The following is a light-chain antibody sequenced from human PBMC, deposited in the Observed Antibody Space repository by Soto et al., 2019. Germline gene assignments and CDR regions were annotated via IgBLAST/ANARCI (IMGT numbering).Light chain of an antibody. Sequence: QSVLTQPASVSGSPGQSITISCTGNSSDVCGYNYVSWYQQHPGKAPKLMIYDVSNRPSGVSNRFSGSKSGNTASLTISGLQAEDVADYYCSSYTSSSTVVFGGGTKVTVL. J-gene: IGLJ2*01. CDR3: SSYTSSSTVV. CDR2: DVS. V-gene: IGLV2-14*01. CDR1: SSDVCGYNY.